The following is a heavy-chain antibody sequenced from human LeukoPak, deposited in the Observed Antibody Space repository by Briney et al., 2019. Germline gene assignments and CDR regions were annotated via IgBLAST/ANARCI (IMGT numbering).Heavy chain of an antibody. CDR3: AKMGDYYGSIHSFDY. D-gene: IGHD3-10*01. V-gene: IGHV3-23*01. Sequence: GGSLRLSCAASGFTFSSYAMSWVRQAPGKGLEWVSAISGSGGSTYYADSVKGRFTISRDNSKNTLYLQMNSLRAEDTAVYYCAKMGDYYGSIHSFDYWGRGTLVTVSS. CDR1: GFTFSSYA. CDR2: ISGSGGST. J-gene: IGHJ4*02.